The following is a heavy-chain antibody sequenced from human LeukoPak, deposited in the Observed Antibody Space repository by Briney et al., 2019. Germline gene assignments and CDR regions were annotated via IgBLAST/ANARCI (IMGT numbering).Heavy chain of an antibody. Sequence: GGSLRLSCAASGFTFSDYYMSWIRQAPGKGLEWVSSISSSSSYIYYADSVKGRFTISRDNAKNSLYLQMNSLRAEDTAVYYCARGPREQWLAFDYWGQGTLVTVSS. J-gene: IGHJ4*02. V-gene: IGHV3-11*06. CDR1: GFTFSDYY. D-gene: IGHD6-19*01. CDR3: ARGPREQWLAFDY. CDR2: ISSSSSYI.